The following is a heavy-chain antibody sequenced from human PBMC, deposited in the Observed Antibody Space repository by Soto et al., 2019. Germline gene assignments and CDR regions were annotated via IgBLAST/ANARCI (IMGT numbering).Heavy chain of an antibody. Sequence: QMQLVQSGPEVKKPGTSVKVSCKASGFTFTSSAMQWVRQARGQRLEWIGWIVVGSGNTNYAQKFQERVTITRDMSTSTAYIELSSLRSEDTAVYYCAALLYFDSRASPTHASYGMDVWGQGTTVTVSS. CDR3: AALLYFDSRASPTHASYGMDV. J-gene: IGHJ6*02. D-gene: IGHD3-9*01. CDR2: IVVGSGNT. V-gene: IGHV1-58*02. CDR1: GFTFTSSA.